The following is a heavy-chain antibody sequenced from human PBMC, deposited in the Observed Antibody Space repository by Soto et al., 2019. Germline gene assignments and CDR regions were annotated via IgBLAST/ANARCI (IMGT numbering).Heavy chain of an antibody. D-gene: IGHD3-22*01. Sequence: QVQLVESGGGLVKPGGSLRLSCAASGFTFSDYYMSWIRQAPGKGLEWVSYINSVSSFTNYADSVQGRFTISRDNAKTSLFLQMDGLRAEDTAVYYCAREGHTMITTYYYGLGVWGQGTTVTVSS. CDR3: AREGHTMITTYYYGLGV. CDR2: INSVSSFT. V-gene: IGHV3-11*06. CDR1: GFTFSDYY. J-gene: IGHJ6*02.